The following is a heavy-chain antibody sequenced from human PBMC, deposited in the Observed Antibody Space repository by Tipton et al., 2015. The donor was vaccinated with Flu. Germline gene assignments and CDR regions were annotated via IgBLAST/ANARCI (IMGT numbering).Heavy chain of an antibody. V-gene: IGHV3-30*02. CDR3: AKDSRYCSSPTCYVRPNAEYFQH. J-gene: IGHJ1*01. Sequence: SLRLSCAASGFSFTAYGMHWARQAPGKGLEWVAFIRYDGNDEHYADSVKGRFTISRDNSKNMVHLQMNSLRPEDTAVYYCAKDSRYCSSPTCYVRPNAEYFQHWGQGTLVTVPS. D-gene: IGHD2/OR15-2a*01. CDR2: IRYDGNDE. CDR1: GFSFTAYG.